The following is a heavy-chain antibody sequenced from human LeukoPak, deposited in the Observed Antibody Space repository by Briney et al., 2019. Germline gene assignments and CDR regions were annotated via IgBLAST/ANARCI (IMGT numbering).Heavy chain of an antibody. Sequence: SETLSLTCTVSGGSISRYYWSWIRQPPGKGLEWIGYIYYSGSTNYNPSLKSRVTISVDTSKNQFSLKLSSVTAADTAVYYCAREARNYYGSGGTFDYWGQGTLVTVSS. CDR2: IYYSGST. CDR1: GGSISRYY. V-gene: IGHV4-59*01. D-gene: IGHD3-10*01. CDR3: AREARNYYGSGGTFDY. J-gene: IGHJ4*02.